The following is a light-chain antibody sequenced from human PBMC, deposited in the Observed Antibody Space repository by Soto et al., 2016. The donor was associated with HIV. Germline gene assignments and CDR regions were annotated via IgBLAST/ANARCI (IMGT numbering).Light chain of an antibody. CDR3: QVWDNYDEYV. CDR2: DDH. V-gene: IGLV3-21*03. Sequence: SYVLTQSPSVSVAPGKTATITCGGNNIGTKSVHWYQQRPGQAPVLVVYDDHDRPSGIPERFSGSNSGNTATLTLNSVEAGDEADYYCQVWDNYDEYVFGSGTTVIVL. J-gene: IGLJ1*01. CDR1: NIGTKS.